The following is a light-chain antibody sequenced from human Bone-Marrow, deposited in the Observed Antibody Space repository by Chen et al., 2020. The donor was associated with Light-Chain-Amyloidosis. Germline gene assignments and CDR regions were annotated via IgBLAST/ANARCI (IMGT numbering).Light chain of an antibody. J-gene: IGKJ2*01. CDR1: QRISKF. CDR2: DAS. CDR3: QERTNWPLYT. V-gene: IGKV3-11*01. Sequence: EIVLTQSPATLSLSPGERAALSCRASQRISKFLAWYQHKPGQAPRLRIYDASIRATGIPARFSGSGSGTDFTLTINRLEPEDFAVYYCQERTNWPLYTFGQGTKLEI.